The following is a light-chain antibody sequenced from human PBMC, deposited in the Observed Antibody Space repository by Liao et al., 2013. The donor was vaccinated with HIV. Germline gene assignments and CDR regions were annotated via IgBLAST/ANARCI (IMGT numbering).Light chain of an antibody. CDR2: QDS. CDR3: QVWDSSSDSYV. J-gene: IGLJ1*01. V-gene: IGLV3-1*01. Sequence: SYELTQPPSVSVSPGQTASITCSGDKLGYKYACWYQQKPGQSPVLVMYQDSKRPSGIPERFSGSNSGNTATLTISRVEAGDEADYYCQVWDSSSDSYVFGTGTKVTVL. CDR1: KLGYKY.